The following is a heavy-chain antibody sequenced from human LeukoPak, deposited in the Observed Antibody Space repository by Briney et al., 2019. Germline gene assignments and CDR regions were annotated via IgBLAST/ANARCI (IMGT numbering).Heavy chain of an antibody. V-gene: IGHV1-69*04. J-gene: IGHJ5*02. CDR3: ARERDCSSTSCYKGWFDP. CDR2: IIPILGIA. Sequence: PSVKVSCKASGGTFSSYAISWVRQAPGQGLEWMGRIIPILGIANYAQKFQGRVTITADKSTSTAYMELSSLRSEDTAVYYCARERDCSSTSCYKGWFDPWGQGTLVTVSS. CDR1: GGTFSSYA. D-gene: IGHD2-2*02.